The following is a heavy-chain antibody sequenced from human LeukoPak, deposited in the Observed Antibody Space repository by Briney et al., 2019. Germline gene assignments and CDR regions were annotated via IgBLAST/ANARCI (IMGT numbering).Heavy chain of an antibody. J-gene: IGHJ4*02. Sequence: PSETLSLTCTVSGGSISSYYWSWIRQPPGKGLEWIGYLYYSGSTNYNPSLKSRATISVDTSKNQFSLKLSSVTAADTAVHYCARQYGGNVHFDYWGQGTLVTVSS. V-gene: IGHV4-59*01. CDR3: ARQYGGNVHFDY. D-gene: IGHD4-23*01. CDR1: GGSISSYY. CDR2: LYYSGST.